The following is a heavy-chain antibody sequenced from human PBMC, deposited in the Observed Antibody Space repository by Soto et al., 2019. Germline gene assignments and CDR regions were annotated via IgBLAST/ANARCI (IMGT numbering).Heavy chain of an antibody. J-gene: IGHJ4*02. CDR2: IYYAGTT. CDR3: ARLGGYYQALDS. Sequence: SSETLSLTCTVSDGSISPYYWSWIRQPPGKGLEWIGYIYYAGTTTYNPSLKSRVSISVDTSKNEVSLKLTSVTAADTAVYYCARLGGYYQALDSWGQGTVVTSPQ. D-gene: IGHD3-22*01. CDR1: DGSISPYY. V-gene: IGHV4-59*08.